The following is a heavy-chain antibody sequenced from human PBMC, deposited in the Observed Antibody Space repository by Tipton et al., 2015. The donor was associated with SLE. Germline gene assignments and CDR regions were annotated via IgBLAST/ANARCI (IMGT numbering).Heavy chain of an antibody. Sequence: TLSLTCTVSGGSISSSSYYWGWIRHPPGKGLEWIGSIYYSGSTYYNPSPKSRVTISVDTSKNQFSLKLSSVTAADTAVYYCARARQSGYPYYFDYWGQGTLVTVSS. CDR3: ARARQSGYPYYFDY. CDR2: IYYSGST. D-gene: IGHD5-12*01. CDR1: GGSISSSSYY. J-gene: IGHJ4*02. V-gene: IGHV4-39*01.